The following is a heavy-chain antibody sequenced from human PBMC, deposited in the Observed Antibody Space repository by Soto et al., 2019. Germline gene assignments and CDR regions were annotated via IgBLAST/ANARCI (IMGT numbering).Heavy chain of an antibody. D-gene: IGHD3-9*01. J-gene: IGHJ5*02. CDR2: IYYSGST. Sequence: SETLSLTCTVSGGSISSYYWSWIRQHPGKGLEWIGYIYYSGSTYYNPSLKSRVTISLDTSKNQFSLNLSSVTAADTAVYYCARRYFDWLLSGRSWFDLSGQGTLVTVSS. CDR1: GGSISSYY. V-gene: IGHV4-59*12. CDR3: ARRYFDWLLSGRSWFDL.